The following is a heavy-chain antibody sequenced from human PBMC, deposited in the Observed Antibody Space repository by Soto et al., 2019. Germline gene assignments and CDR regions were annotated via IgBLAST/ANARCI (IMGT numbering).Heavy chain of an antibody. CDR1: GFNLDGFE. CDR3: ARVGYGVSSGNGFDP. V-gene: IGHV3-30*04. Sequence: GGSLRLSCAASGFNLDGFEMNWVRQVPGKGLEWVARLSHDAGRENYADSVKGRFTISRDLSKNEVGLQMNSLTNEDTAIYYCARVGYGVSSGNGFDPWGQGVLVTVSS. J-gene: IGHJ5*02. CDR2: LSHDAGRE. D-gene: IGHD3-3*01.